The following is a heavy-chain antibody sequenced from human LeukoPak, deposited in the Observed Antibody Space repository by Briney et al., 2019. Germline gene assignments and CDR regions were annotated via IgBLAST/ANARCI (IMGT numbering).Heavy chain of an antibody. V-gene: IGHV3-23*01. CDR1: GFTFSTFA. J-gene: IGHJ4*02. Sequence: GGSLRLSCAASGFTFSTFAMIWVRQAPGKGLEWVSAFSGSGGNTYYADSVKGRFTISRDNSKNTLYLQMNTLRAEDTAVYYCAKVGFLEWNNLDYWGQGTLVTVSS. CDR2: FSGSGGNT. CDR3: AKVGFLEWNNLDY. D-gene: IGHD3-3*01.